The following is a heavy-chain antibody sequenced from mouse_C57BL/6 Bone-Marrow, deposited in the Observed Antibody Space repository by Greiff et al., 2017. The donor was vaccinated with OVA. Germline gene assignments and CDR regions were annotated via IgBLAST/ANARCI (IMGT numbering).Heavy chain of an antibody. V-gene: IGHV1-69*01. CDR3: VGYDYDGGSMDY. CDR1: GYTFTSYW. D-gene: IGHD2-4*01. CDR2: IDPSDSYT. J-gene: IGHJ4*01. Sequence: VQLQQPGAELVMPGASVKLSCKASGYTFTSYWMHWVKQRPGQGLEWIGEIDPSDSYTNYNQKFKGKSTLTVDKSSSTAYRQLSSLTSEESAVYYCVGYDYDGGSMDYWGQGTSVTVSS.